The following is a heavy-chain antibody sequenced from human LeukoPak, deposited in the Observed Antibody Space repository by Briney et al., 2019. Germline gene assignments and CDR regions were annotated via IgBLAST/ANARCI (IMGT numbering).Heavy chain of an antibody. V-gene: IGHV4-59*08. Sequence: PSETLSLTCTVSGGSTSSYYWSWIRQPPGKGLGWIGYIYYSGSTNYNPSLKSRVTISVDTSKNQFSLKLSSVTAADTAVYYCARHAPVYGSGSYYSAFDIWGQGTMVTVSS. J-gene: IGHJ3*02. CDR2: IYYSGST. CDR1: GGSTSSYY. CDR3: ARHAPVYGSGSYYSAFDI. D-gene: IGHD3-10*01.